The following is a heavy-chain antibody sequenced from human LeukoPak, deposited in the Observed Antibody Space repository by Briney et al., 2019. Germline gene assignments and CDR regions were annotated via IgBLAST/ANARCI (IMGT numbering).Heavy chain of an antibody. CDR3: ARSGGTAIGKYERATFDY. V-gene: IGHV6-1*01. CDR1: GDSVSSNSAA. D-gene: IGHD1-14*01. Sequence: SQTLSLTCDISGDSVSSNSAAWNWIRQSPSRGLKWLGRTFYRSKWYNEYEVSLKSRLTINADTSKNHSSLQLNSVTPEDTAVYYWARSGGTAIGKYERATFDYWGQGTLVTVSS. J-gene: IGHJ4*02. CDR2: TFYRSKWYN.